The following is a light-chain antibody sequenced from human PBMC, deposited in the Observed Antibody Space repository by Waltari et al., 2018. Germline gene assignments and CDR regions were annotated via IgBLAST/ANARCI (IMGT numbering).Light chain of an antibody. V-gene: IGKV1-5*01. CDR3: QQYKSYKT. Sequence: DIQMTQSPSSLSASVGDRVTFTCRASQNINKYLNWYQQRPGKAPDLLIYDASSLETGVPSRCSGSGSETEFTLTISSLQPDDAATYYCQQYKSYKTFGQGTRVEIK. CDR1: QNINKY. J-gene: IGKJ1*01. CDR2: DAS.